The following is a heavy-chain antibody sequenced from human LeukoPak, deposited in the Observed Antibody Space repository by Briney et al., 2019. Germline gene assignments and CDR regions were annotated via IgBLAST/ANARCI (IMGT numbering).Heavy chain of an antibody. CDR3: ARELEGDNSGTFHGFDV. J-gene: IGHJ3*01. Sequence: ASVKVSCKASGYTFTVYYIHWVRQAPGQGPEWMGRMNPNSEGTNYAQKFQDRVTMSRDTSISTAYMELSRLTSDDTAVYYCARELEGDNSGTFHGFDVWGQGTMVTVSS. V-gene: IGHV1-2*06. CDR2: MNPNSEGT. D-gene: IGHD6-19*01. CDR1: GYTFTVYY.